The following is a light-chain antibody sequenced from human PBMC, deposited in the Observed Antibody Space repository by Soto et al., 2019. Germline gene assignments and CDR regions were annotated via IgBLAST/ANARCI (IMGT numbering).Light chain of an antibody. V-gene: IGKV3-15*01. Sequence: EIVMTQSPATLSVSPGERATLSCRASQSVSSNLAWYQQKPGQAPSLLIYGASTRATGIPARFSGSGSGTEFTLTISSLQSEEFAVYYCQQYNNWPPGTFGQGTKVEIQ. CDR3: QQYNNWPPGT. J-gene: IGKJ1*01. CDR2: GAS. CDR1: QSVSSN.